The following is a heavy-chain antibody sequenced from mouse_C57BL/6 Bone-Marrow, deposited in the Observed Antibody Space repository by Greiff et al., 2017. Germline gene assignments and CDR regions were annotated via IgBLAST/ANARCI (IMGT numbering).Heavy chain of an antibody. J-gene: IGHJ1*03. CDR3: ARLYYRNDGRPYWYFDV. D-gene: IGHD2-14*01. Sequence: QVQLQQSGAELMKPGASVKLSCKATGYTFTGYWLAWVKQRPGHGLEWIGEILPGSGSTNYNEKFKGKATFTADTSSNTAYMQLSSLATEDSAIYYCARLYYRNDGRPYWYFDVWGTGTTVTVSS. V-gene: IGHV1-9*01. CDR1: GYTFTGYW. CDR2: ILPGSGST.